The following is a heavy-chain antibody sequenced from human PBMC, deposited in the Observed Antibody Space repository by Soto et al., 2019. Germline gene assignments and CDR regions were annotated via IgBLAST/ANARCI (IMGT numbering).Heavy chain of an antibody. CDR2: ISSSSSYI. J-gene: IGHJ4*02. CDR1: GFTFSSYS. CDR3: ARDRGKQQLVPDY. V-gene: IGHV3-21*01. D-gene: IGHD6-13*01. Sequence: EVQLVESGGGLVKPGGSLRLSCAASGFTFSSYSMNWVRQAPGKGLEWVSSISSSSSYIYYADSVKGRFTISRDHAKNSLYLQMNSLRAEDTAVYYCARDRGKQQLVPDYWGQGTLVTVSS.